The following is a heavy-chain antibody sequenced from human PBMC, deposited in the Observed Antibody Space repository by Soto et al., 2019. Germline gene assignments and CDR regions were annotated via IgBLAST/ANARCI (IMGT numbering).Heavy chain of an antibody. D-gene: IGHD4-17*01. Sequence: EVQLVESGGGLVQPGGSLRLSCAASEFTFSSSWMTWVRQAPGKGLEWVANIKQDGSEKYYVDSVKGRFTISRDNAKNSLYLQMNSLRAEDTAVYYCARFLGRRYGGPFDYWGQGTLVTVSS. V-gene: IGHV3-7*03. J-gene: IGHJ4*02. CDR2: IKQDGSEK. CDR1: EFTFSSSW. CDR3: ARFLGRRYGGPFDY.